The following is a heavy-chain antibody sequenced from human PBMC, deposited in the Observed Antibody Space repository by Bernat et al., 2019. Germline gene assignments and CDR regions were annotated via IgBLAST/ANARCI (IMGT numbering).Heavy chain of an antibody. J-gene: IGHJ6*02. Sequence: EVQLVESGGGLVKPGGSLRLSCAASGFTFSSYSMNWVRQAPGKGLEWVSSISSSSSYIYYADSVKGRFTISRDNAKNSLYLHMDSLRAADTAVYYCARPNLGYCSGGSCYRTYYYYGMDVWGQGTTVTVSS. V-gene: IGHV3-21*01. CDR1: GFTFSSYS. CDR3: ARPNLGYCSGGSCYRTYYYYGMDV. CDR2: ISSSSSYI. D-gene: IGHD2-15*01.